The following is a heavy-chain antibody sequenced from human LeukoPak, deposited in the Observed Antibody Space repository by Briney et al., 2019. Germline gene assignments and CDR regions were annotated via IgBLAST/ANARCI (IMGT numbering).Heavy chain of an antibody. CDR1: GGSISSGTYY. J-gene: IGHJ4*02. D-gene: IGHD3-22*01. CDR3: ARTYYYDSSGYYPFDY. V-gene: IGHV4-31*03. CDR2: IYYGGST. Sequence: SQTLSLTCTVSGGSISSGTYYWSWIRQHPGKGLEWIGYIYYGGSTYYNPSLKSRVTISVDTSRNQFSLKLRSVTAADTAVYYCARTYYYDSSGYYPFDYWGQGTLVTVSS.